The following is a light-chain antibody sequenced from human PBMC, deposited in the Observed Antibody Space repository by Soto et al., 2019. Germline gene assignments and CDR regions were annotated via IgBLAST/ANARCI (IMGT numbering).Light chain of an antibody. CDR3: QHYGSSPLFT. V-gene: IGKV3-20*01. CDR1: QSVRGSY. J-gene: IGKJ3*01. Sequence: EIVLTQSPGTLSLSPGERATLSCRASQSVRGSYLAWYQQKPAQAPRLLISAASDMATGISDRFRGSGSRTIFPLTISRLEHEDFAVYYCQHYGSSPLFTFGPGTKVDIK. CDR2: AAS.